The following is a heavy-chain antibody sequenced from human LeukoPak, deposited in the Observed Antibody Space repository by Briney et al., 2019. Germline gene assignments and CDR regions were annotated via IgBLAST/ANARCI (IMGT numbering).Heavy chain of an antibody. CDR2: IYHSGST. Sequence: SQTLSLTCTVSGGSISSGGYYWSWIRQPPGKGLEWIGYIYHSGSTYYNPSLKSRVTISVDRSKNQFSLKLSSVTAADTAVYYCAIDIVVVPAAKPMSDYWGQGTLVTVSS. CDR1: GGSISSGGYY. V-gene: IGHV4-30-2*01. D-gene: IGHD2-2*01. CDR3: AIDIVVVPAAKPMSDY. J-gene: IGHJ4*02.